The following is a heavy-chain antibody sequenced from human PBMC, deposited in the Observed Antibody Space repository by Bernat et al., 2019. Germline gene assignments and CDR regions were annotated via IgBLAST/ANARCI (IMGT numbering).Heavy chain of an antibody. CDR2: ISYDGSNK. CDR1: GFTFSSYG. J-gene: IGHJ3*02. D-gene: IGHD6-19*01. V-gene: IGHV3-30*18. CDR3: AKVWGIAVAGFQAFDI. Sequence: QVQLVESGGGVVQPGRSLRLSCAASGFTFSSYGMHWVRQAPGKGLEWVAVISYDGSNKYYADSVKGRFTISRDNSKNTLYLQMNSLRAEDTAVYYWAKVWGIAVAGFQAFDIWGQGTMVTVSS.